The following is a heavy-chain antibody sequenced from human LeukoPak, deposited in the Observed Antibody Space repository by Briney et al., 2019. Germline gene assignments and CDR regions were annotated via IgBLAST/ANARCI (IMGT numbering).Heavy chain of an antibody. V-gene: IGHV3-23*01. J-gene: IGHJ6*02. CDR2: ISGGGGST. CDR1: GFTFSSYA. CDR3: AKDLGGKPYYYYGMDV. Sequence: RSGGSLRLSCAASGFTFSSYAMSWVRQAPGKGLEWVSAISGGGGSTYYADSVKGRFTISRDNSKNTLYLQMNSLRAEDTAVYYCAKDLGGKPYYYYGMDVWGQGTTVTVSS.